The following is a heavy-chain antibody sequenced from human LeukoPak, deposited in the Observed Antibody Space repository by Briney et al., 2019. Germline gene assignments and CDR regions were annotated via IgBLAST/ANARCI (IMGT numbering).Heavy chain of an antibody. CDR2: IKEDGSER. V-gene: IGHV3-7*01. CDR1: GFTFSSYW. J-gene: IGHJ4*02. Sequence: GGSLRLSCAASGFTFSSYWMSWVRQAPGKGLEWVANIKEDGSERYYVDSVKGRFTIFRDNAKNSLYLQMSSLRAEDTAVYYCARGGRTFDYWGQGTLVTVSS. CDR3: ARGGRTFDY.